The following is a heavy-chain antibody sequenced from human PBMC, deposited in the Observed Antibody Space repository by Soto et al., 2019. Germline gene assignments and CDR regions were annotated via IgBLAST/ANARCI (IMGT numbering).Heavy chain of an antibody. CDR2: ISGSGGST. CDR3: AKDRTSGWYSNWFDP. J-gene: IGHJ5*02. Sequence: GGSLRVSCAASGFTFISYAMSWVRQAPGKGLEWVSAISGSGGSTYYADSVKGRFTISRDNSKNTLYLQMNSLRAEDTAVYYCAKDRTSGWYSNWFDPWGQGTLVTVSS. CDR1: GFTFISYA. V-gene: IGHV3-23*01. D-gene: IGHD6-19*01.